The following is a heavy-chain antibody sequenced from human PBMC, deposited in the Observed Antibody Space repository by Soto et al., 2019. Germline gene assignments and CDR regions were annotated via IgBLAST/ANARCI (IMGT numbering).Heavy chain of an antibody. V-gene: IGHV3-33*01. Sequence: ESGGGVVQPGGSLRLSCAASGFTFDAYGFHWVRQAPGKGLEWVAVVWSNGNLKYYADSVKGRFTISRDSSKRALNLQMNSLRADDTAVYYCARIQLDTIMARDYWGQGTLVTVSS. CDR3: ARIQLDTIMARDY. D-gene: IGHD1-1*01. CDR2: VWSNGNLK. J-gene: IGHJ4*02. CDR1: GFTFDAYG.